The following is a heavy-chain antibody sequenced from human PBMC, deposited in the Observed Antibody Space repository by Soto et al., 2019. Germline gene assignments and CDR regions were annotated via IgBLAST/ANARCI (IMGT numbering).Heavy chain of an antibody. V-gene: IGHV3-9*01. J-gene: IGHJ4*02. CDR3: AKGFMTTVTRPFDY. CDR2: ISWNSGSI. D-gene: IGHD4-17*01. Sequence: TWGSLRLSCAASGFTFDDYAMHWVRQAPGKGLEWVSGISWNSGSIGYADSVKGRFTISRDNAKNSLYLQMNSLRAEDTALYYCAKGFMTTVTRPFDYWGQGTLVTVSS. CDR1: GFTFDDYA.